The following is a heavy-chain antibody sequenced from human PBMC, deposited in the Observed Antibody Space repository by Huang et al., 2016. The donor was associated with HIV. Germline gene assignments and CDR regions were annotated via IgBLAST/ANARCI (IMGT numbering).Heavy chain of an antibody. Sequence: QLQLQESGPGLVKPSETLSLTCTVSGGSISSSSYYWGWIHQTPGKGLEWIGSIYHSGTTYYNPPLKSRVTISGDTSRTQFSLKLGSVTAADTAVYYCAAHGRIVGIPAAPLRFDPWGQGTLVTVSS. CDR2: IYHSGTT. V-gene: IGHV4-39*01. J-gene: IGHJ5*02. CDR1: GGSISSSSYY. CDR3: AAHGRIVGIPAAPLRFDP. D-gene: IGHD6-13*01.